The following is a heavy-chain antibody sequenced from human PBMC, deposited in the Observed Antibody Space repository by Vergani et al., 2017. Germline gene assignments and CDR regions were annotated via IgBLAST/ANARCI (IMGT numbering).Heavy chain of an antibody. CDR2: ISGSGGST. V-gene: IGHV3-23*01. CDR3: ARGYSSSSEEVDY. D-gene: IGHD6-6*01. CDR1: GFTFSSYA. J-gene: IGHJ4*02. Sequence: EVQLLESGGGLVQPGGSLRLSCAASGFTFSSYAMSWVRQAPRKGLEWVSAISGSGGSTYYADSVKGRFTISRDNSKNTLYLQMNSLRAEDTAVYYRARGYSSSSEEVDYWDRGTLVTVSS.